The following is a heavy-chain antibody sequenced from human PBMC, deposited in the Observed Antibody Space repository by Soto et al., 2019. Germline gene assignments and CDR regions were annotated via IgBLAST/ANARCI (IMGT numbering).Heavy chain of an antibody. CDR3: AKDWRTTVGSPEYFQH. V-gene: IGHV3-23*01. CDR1: AFTFSSYA. J-gene: IGHJ1*01. D-gene: IGHD4-17*01. Sequence: EVQLLESGGHLVQPGGSLRLSCAGSAFTFSSYAMSWVRQAPGKGLEWVSAISGSGDITYYADSVKGRFTISRDNSKDTLYLQMDSLRAEDTAIYYCAKDWRTTVGSPEYFQHWGQGTLVTVSS. CDR2: ISGSGDIT.